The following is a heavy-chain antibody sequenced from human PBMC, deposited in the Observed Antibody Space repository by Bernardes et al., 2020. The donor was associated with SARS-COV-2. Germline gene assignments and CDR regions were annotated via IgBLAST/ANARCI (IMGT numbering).Heavy chain of an antibody. V-gene: IGHV3-48*01. J-gene: IGHJ4*02. CDR1: GFTFSSYS. D-gene: IGHD3-10*01. Sequence: GGSLRLSCAASGFTFSSYSMNWVRQAPGKGLEWVSYISSSSSTIYYADSVKGRFTISSDNSRSTLYLEMNSLRTEDTAVYYCAKVPTFFWFGQFTQDYFDFWGQGTLVTVSS. CDR2: ISSSSSTI. CDR3: AKVPTFFWFGQFTQDYFDF.